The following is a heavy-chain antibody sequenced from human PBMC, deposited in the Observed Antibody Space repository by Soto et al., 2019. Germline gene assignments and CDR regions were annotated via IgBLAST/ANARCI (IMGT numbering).Heavy chain of an antibody. Sequence: QVQLVQSGAEVKKPGASVKVSCKASGYTFTSYGISWVRQAPGQGLEWMGWISAYNGNTNYAQKLQGRVTMTTDTSTSTAYMELRSLRADDTALYYCASEGGGVGGWAYYYYYGMDVWGQGTTVTVSS. D-gene: IGHD6-19*01. CDR3: ASEGGGVGGWAYYYYYGMDV. J-gene: IGHJ6*02. V-gene: IGHV1-18*01. CDR1: GYTFTSYG. CDR2: ISAYNGNT.